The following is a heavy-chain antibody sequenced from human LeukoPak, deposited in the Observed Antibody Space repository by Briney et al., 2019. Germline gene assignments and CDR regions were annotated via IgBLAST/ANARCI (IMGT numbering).Heavy chain of an antibody. CDR2: ISYDASNT. J-gene: IGHJ4*02. D-gene: IGHD3-22*01. CDR1: GFTFGSYA. Sequence: PGGSLRLSCAASGFTFGSYAMHWVRQAPGKGLDWVAIISYDASNTYYPDSVKGRFTISRDNFKNTLYLQMNSLRAEDTAVYFCARDVGTSGYYLFDYWGQGTLVTVSS. V-gene: IGHV3-30*04. CDR3: ARDVGTSGYYLFDY.